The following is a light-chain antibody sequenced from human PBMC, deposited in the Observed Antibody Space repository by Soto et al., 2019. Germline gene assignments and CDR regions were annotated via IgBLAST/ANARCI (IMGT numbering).Light chain of an antibody. CDR1: QSVSNY. V-gene: IGKV3-11*01. CDR3: QQRSSWLT. J-gene: IGKJ4*01. CDR2: DAS. Sequence: EIVLTQSPVTLSLSPGERATLSCRASQSVSNYLAWYQQKPGQALRLLIYDASNRATGIPARFSGSGSGTDFTLTISSLEPEDFAVYYCQQRSSWLTFGGGTKVEIK.